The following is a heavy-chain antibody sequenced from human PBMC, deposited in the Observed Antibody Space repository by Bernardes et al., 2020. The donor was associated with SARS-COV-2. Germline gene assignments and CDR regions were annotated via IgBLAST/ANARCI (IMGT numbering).Heavy chain of an antibody. V-gene: IGHV1-2*02. Sequence: ASVKVSCKASGYTFTGYFLHWVRQAPGQGLEWMGWINPNSGDTNYAQKFQGRVTMTRDSSISTAYMELNRLRSDDTAMFYCARRYYGSSGYFDAFDMWGQGTMVTVSS. CDR3: ARRYYGSSGYFDAFDM. CDR1: GYTFTGYF. J-gene: IGHJ3*02. D-gene: IGHD3-22*01. CDR2: INPNSGDT.